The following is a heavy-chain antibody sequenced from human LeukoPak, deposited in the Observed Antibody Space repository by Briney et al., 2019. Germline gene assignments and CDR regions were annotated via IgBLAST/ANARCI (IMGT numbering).Heavy chain of an antibody. Sequence: ASVKVSCKASGSTFTGYYMHWVRQAPGQGLEWMGWINPNSGGTNYAQKFQGRVTMTRATSISTAYMELSRLRSDDTAVYYCAREGAYCSGGSCVAHFDYWGQGTLVTVYS. CDR2: INPNSGGT. CDR3: AREGAYCSGGSCVAHFDY. V-gene: IGHV1-2*02. J-gene: IGHJ4*02. D-gene: IGHD2-15*01. CDR1: GSTFTGYY.